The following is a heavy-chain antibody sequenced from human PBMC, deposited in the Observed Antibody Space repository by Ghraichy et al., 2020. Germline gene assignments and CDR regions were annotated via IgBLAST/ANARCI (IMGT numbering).Heavy chain of an antibody. J-gene: IGHJ4*02. V-gene: IGHV1-69*13. Sequence: SVKVSCKASGGTFSSYAISWVRQAPGQGLEWMGGIIPIFGTANYAQKFQGRVTITADESTSTAYMELSSLRSEDTAVYYCAARSWGGATHYNFDYWGQGTLVTVSS. D-gene: IGHD1-26*01. CDR1: GGTFSSYA. CDR2: IIPIFGTA. CDR3: AARSWGGATHYNFDY.